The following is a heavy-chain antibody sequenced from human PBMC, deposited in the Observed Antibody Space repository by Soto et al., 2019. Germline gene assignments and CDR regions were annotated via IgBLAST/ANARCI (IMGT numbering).Heavy chain of an antibody. CDR2: IDPSDSYT. J-gene: IGHJ4*02. CDR3: ARDGAEDDSSGYLPLN. D-gene: IGHD3-22*01. Sequence: PGESLKISCKGSGYRFSSFTSYWISWVRQMPGKGLEWMGRIDPSDSYTKYSPSFQGHVTISVDKSTSAAYLQWSSLKASDTAMYYCARDGAEDDSSGYLPLNWGQGTLVTVS. V-gene: IGHV5-10-1*01. CDR1: GYRFSSFTSYW.